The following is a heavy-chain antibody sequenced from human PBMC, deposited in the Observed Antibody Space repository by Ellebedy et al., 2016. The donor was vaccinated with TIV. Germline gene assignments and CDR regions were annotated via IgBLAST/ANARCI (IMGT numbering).Heavy chain of an antibody. CDR1: GFTVSSNN. J-gene: IGHJ5*02. CDR3: ARARDTSGWNWFDP. V-gene: IGHV3-53*01. CDR2: IYSGGST. Sequence: PGGSLRLSCAASGFTVSSNNMTWVRQAPGKGLEGVSVIYSGGSTFYADSVKGRFTISRDNSKSTLYLQMNSLRAEYTAVYYCARARDTSGWNWFDPWGQGTLVTVSS. D-gene: IGHD6-19*01.